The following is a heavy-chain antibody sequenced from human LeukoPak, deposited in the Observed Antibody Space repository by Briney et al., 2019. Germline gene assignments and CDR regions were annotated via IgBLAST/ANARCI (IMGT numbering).Heavy chain of an antibody. J-gene: IGHJ4*02. CDR1: GFTFSSSG. CDR3: ATYRQVLLPFES. CDR2: IRFDGSTK. D-gene: IGHD2-8*02. Sequence: PGGSLRLSCAASGFTFSSSGMHWVRQAPGEGLEWVAFIRFDGSTKYYADSVKGRFTISRDNSKSTLSLQMNSLRDEDTAIYYCATYRQVLLPFESWGQGTLVTVSS. V-gene: IGHV3-30*02.